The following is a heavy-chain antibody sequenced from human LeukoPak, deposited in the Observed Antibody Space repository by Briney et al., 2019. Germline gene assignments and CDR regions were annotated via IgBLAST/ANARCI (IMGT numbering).Heavy chain of an antibody. Sequence: SGGSLRLSCAASGFTFSNYWITWVRQAPGKGLEWVAHINQDGSEEHYMDSAKARFTISRDNAKNSLSLQMNSLRAEDTAVYYCVRDGGVSGYDLLDYWGQGTLVTVSS. J-gene: IGHJ4*02. D-gene: IGHD5-12*01. CDR2: INQDGSEE. V-gene: IGHV3-7*01. CDR3: VRDGGVSGYDLLDY. CDR1: GFTFSNYW.